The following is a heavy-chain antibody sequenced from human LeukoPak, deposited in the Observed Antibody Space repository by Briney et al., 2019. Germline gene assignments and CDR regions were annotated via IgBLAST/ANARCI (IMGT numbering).Heavy chain of an antibody. Sequence: QSGGSLRLSCAASGFTFSIYGMHWVRQAPGKGLEWVALISYDGGNLYYADSVQGRFTISRDNSKNTLYLQMNSLRVEDTAVYYCAKIRDVLVPASPFDYWGQGTLVTVSS. V-gene: IGHV3-30*18. CDR2: ISYDGGNL. CDR1: GFTFSIYG. D-gene: IGHD2-2*01. CDR3: AKIRDVLVPASPFDY. J-gene: IGHJ4*02.